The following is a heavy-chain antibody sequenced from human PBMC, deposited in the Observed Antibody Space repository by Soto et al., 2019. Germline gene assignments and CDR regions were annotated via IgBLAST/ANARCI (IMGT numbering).Heavy chain of an antibody. CDR3: TTAYCSSTSCYLSY. V-gene: IGHV3-15*01. D-gene: IGHD2-2*01. J-gene: IGHJ4*02. CDR2: IKSKTDGGTT. CDR1: GFTFSNAW. Sequence: GGSLRLSCAASGFTFSNAWMSWVRQAPGKGLEWVGRIKSKTDGGTTDYAAPVKGRFTISRDDSKNTLYLQMNSLKTEDTAVYYCTTAYCSSTSCYLSYWGQGTLVTVSS.